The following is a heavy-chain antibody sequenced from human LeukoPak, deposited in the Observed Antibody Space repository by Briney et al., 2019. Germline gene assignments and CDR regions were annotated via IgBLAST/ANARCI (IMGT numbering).Heavy chain of an antibody. V-gene: IGHV3-23*01. Sequence: PGGSLTLSCAASGFTVSRNEMSWVRQAPGKGLEWVSAISGSGGSTYYADSVKGRFTISRDNSKNTLYLQMNSLRAEDTAVYYCARDTPTYYDFWSGLSTGDFDYWGQGTLVTVSS. CDR1: GFTVSRNE. CDR2: ISGSGGST. D-gene: IGHD3-3*01. CDR3: ARDTPTYYDFWSGLSTGDFDY. J-gene: IGHJ4*02.